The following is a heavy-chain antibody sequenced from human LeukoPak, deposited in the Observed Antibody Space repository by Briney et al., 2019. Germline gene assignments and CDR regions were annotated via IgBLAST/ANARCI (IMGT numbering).Heavy chain of an antibody. D-gene: IGHD3-3*01. CDR2: ISGSGGST. J-gene: IGHJ3*02. CDR3: ARLRLGYYSPLIGLFDI. V-gene: IGHV3-23*01. Sequence: PGGSLRLSCAASGFTFSSYAMSWVRQAPGKGLEWVSAISGSGGSTYYADSVKGRFTISRDNSKNTLYLQMNSLRAEDTAVYYCARLRLGYYSPLIGLFDIWGQGTMVTVSS. CDR1: GFTFSSYA.